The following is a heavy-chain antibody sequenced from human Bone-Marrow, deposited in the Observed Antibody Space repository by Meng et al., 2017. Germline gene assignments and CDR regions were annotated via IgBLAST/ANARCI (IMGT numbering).Heavy chain of an antibody. CDR2: ISSSSSAI. V-gene: IGHV3-48*03. J-gene: IGHJ6*01. Sequence: GESLKISCVVSGFTFRDYEMNWIRQAPGKGLEWISCISSSSSAIHYADSVKGRFTISRDNAKNSLYLQMYSLRVEDSATYYCAGSGYAIINYHYGMDVWGQGTTVTGSS. D-gene: IGHD5-12*01. CDR3: AGSGYAIINYHYGMDV. CDR1: GFTFRDYE.